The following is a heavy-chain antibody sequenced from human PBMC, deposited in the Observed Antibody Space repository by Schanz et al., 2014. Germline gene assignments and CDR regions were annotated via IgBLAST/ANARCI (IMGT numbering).Heavy chain of an antibody. Sequence: EVQLAESGGGLVQPGGSLRLSCAASGFTFSSYSMNWVRQAPGKGLEWVSYISSASSTINYADSVKGRFTISRDNAKNSLFLQMNSLRAEDTAVYYCAKGRFGELSAFDIWGQGTMVTVSS. V-gene: IGHV3-48*01. CDR2: ISSASSTI. CDR1: GFTFSSYS. J-gene: IGHJ3*02. CDR3: AKGRFGELSAFDI. D-gene: IGHD3-10*01.